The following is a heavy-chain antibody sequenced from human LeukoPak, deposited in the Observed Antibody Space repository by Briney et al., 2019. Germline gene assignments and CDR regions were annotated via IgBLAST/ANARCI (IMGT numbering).Heavy chain of an antibody. CDR3: ARGYSGYVPFDY. V-gene: IGHV1-58*02. J-gene: IGHJ4*02. CDR2: IVVGSGNT. Sequence: GTSVKVSCKASGFTFTSSAMQWVRQARGQRLEWIGWIVVGSGNTNYAQKFQERVTITRDMSTSTAYMELSSLRSEDTAVYYCARGYSGYVPFDYWGQGTLVTVSS. D-gene: IGHD5-12*01. CDR1: GFTFTSSA.